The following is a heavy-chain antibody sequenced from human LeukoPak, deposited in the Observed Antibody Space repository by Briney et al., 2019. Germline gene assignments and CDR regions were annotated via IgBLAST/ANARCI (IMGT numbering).Heavy chain of an antibody. Sequence: PSQTLSLTCTVSGGPISSGGYYWSWIRQPAGKGLEWIGRIYTTGSINYNPSLKSRVTMSVDTSKNQFSLKLNSVTAADTAVYYCARDSVNRVHKSIYFDYWGQGTLVTVSS. D-gene: IGHD1-1*01. CDR3: ARDSVNRVHKSIYFDY. V-gene: IGHV4-61*02. CDR2: IYTTGSI. J-gene: IGHJ4*02. CDR1: GGPISSGGYY.